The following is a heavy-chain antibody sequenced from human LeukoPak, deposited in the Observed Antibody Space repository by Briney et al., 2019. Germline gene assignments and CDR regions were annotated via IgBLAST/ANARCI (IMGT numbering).Heavy chain of an antibody. J-gene: IGHJ5*02. CDR3: AKDDNYIRFSS. CDR2: INHSGST. D-gene: IGHD3-16*01. CDR1: GGSFSGYY. Sequence: SSETLSLTCAVYGGSFSGYYWSWIRQPPGKGLEWIGEINHSGSTNYNPSLKSRVTISVDTSKNQFSLKLSSVTAADTAVYYCAKDDNYIRFSSWGQGTLVTVSS. V-gene: IGHV4-34*01.